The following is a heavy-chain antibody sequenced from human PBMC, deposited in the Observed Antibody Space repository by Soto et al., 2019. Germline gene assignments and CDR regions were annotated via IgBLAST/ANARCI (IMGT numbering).Heavy chain of an antibody. Sequence: SETLSLTCAVYGGSFSDYYWSWIRQPPGKGLEWIGEINHSGSTNYNPSLKSRLTISVDTSKNQFSLKLSSVTAADTAVYYCARGLTTMNRGNWFDPWGQGTLVTVSS. CDR3: ARGLTTMNRGNWFDP. CDR2: INHSGST. J-gene: IGHJ5*02. V-gene: IGHV4-34*01. D-gene: IGHD3-22*01. CDR1: GGSFSDYY.